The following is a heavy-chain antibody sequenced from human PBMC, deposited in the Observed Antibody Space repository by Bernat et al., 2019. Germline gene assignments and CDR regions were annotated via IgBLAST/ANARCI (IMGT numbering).Heavy chain of an antibody. Sequence: EVQLVESGGGLVQPGGSLRLSCAASGFTFSSYSMNWVRQAPGRGLEWVSYISSSSSTIYYAVRVKGRFTISRDNAKNSLYLQMNSLRDEDTAVYYCARDYLGGGGPFDYWGQGTLVTVSS. V-gene: IGHV3-48*02. CDR1: GFTFSSYS. J-gene: IGHJ4*02. CDR3: ARDYLGGGGPFDY. CDR2: ISSSSSTI. D-gene: IGHD3-16*01.